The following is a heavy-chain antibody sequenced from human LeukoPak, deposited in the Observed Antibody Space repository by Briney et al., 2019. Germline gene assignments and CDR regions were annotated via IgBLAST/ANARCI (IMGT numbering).Heavy chain of an antibody. V-gene: IGHV3-7*01. CDR1: GFTFRNYW. Sequence: GGSLRLSCAASGFTFRNYWMSWVRQAPGKGLEWVSKVKQDGREKYYVDSVKGRFAVSRDNAKNSLYLQMNSLRAEDTAVYYCARDYISSWANFDYWGQGTLVTVSS. J-gene: IGHJ4*02. D-gene: IGHD6-13*01. CDR3: ARDYISSWANFDY. CDR2: VKQDGREK.